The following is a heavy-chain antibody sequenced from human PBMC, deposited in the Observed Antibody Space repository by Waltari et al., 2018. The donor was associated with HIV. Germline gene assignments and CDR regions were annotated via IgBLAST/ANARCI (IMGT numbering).Heavy chain of an antibody. D-gene: IGHD2-2*01. J-gene: IGHJ4*02. V-gene: IGHV4-39*01. CDR2: IYYSGST. CDR3: ASRYCSSTSCPDY. CDR1: GGSISSSSYY. Sequence: QLQLQESGPGLVKPSETLSLTCTVSGGSISSSSYYWGWIRQPPGKGLEWIGSIYYSGSTYYNPSLNSRVTISVDTSKNQFSLKLSSVTAADTAVYYCASRYCSSTSCPDYWGQGTLVTVSS.